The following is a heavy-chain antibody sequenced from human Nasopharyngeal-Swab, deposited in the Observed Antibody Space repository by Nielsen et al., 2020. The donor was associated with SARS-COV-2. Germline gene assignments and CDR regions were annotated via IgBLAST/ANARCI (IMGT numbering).Heavy chain of an antibody. CDR1: GGSISSGGYY. CDR2: IYYSGST. V-gene: IGHV4-31*03. CDR3: ARDQAGATWAPGAFDI. J-gene: IGHJ3*02. Sequence: SETLSLTCTVSGGSISSGGYYWSWIRQHPGKGLEWIGYIYYSGSTYYNPPLKSRVTISVDTSKNQFSLKLSSVTAADTAVYYCARDQAGATWAPGAFDIWGQGTMVTVSS. D-gene: IGHD1-26*01.